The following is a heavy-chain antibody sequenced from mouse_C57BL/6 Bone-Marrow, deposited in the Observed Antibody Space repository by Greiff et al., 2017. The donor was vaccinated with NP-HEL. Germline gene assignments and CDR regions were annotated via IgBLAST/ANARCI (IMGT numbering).Heavy chain of an antibody. CDR3: ASLYYGYDEYFDV. Sequence: EVQLVESGPGLVKPSQSLSLTCSVTGYSITSGYYWNWIRQFPGNKLEWMGYISYDGSNNYNPSLKNRISITRDTSKNQFFLKLNSVTTEDTATYYCASLYYGYDEYFDVWGTGTTVTVSS. CDR1: GYSITSGYY. CDR2: ISYDGSN. V-gene: IGHV3-6*01. D-gene: IGHD2-2*01. J-gene: IGHJ1*03.